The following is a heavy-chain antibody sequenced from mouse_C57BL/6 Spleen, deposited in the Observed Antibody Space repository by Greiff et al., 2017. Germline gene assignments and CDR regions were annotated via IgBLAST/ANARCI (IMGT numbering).Heavy chain of an antibody. J-gene: IGHJ3*01. CDR3: ASFDGAWFAY. V-gene: IGHV14-1*01. CDR1: GFNIKDYY. Sequence: DVKLQESGAELVRPGASVKLSCTASGFNIKDYYMHWVKQRPEQGLEWIGRIDPEDGDTEYAPKFQGKATMTADTSSNTAYLQLSSLTSEDTAVYYCASFDGAWFAYWGQGTLVTVSA. CDR2: IDPEDGDT.